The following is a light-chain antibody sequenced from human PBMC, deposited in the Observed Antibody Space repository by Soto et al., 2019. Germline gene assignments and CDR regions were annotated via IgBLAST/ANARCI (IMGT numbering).Light chain of an antibody. J-gene: IGKJ1*01. V-gene: IGKV3-15*01. Sequence: EIVMTQFPDTLSVSPGESATLSCRASQSVSSKLAWYQQAPGQAPRLLIYGASTRATGIPARFSGSGSGTDFTLTISSLQSEDFTLYYCQQYNNWPPTWTFGQGTKVEIK. CDR2: GAS. CDR1: QSVSSK. CDR3: QQYNNWPPTWT.